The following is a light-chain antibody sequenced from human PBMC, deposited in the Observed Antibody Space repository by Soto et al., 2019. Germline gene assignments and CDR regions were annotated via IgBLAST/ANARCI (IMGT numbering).Light chain of an antibody. CDR1: QTVSSNY. Sequence: IVLTQSPGTLSLSPGERATLSCRASQTVSSNYLAWCQQRPGQAPRLLIYGASSRATGIPDRFSGSGGGTDFSLTISRLEPEDFAVYYCQQYGGSPLITFGQGTLLE. CDR3: QQYGGSPLIT. V-gene: IGKV3-20*01. J-gene: IGKJ5*01. CDR2: GAS.